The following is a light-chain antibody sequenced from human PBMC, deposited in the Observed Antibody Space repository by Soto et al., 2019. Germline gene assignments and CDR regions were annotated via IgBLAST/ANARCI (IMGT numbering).Light chain of an antibody. CDR2: DVN. Sequence: QSALTQPRSVSGSPGQSVTISCTGTSSDVGTYNYVSWYQQHPGKAPKLLIYDVNKRPSGVPDRFSGSKSGNTASLTISGLQAEDEADYYCCSYAGTYTYVFGTGPKVTVL. J-gene: IGLJ1*01. CDR3: CSYAGTYTYV. CDR1: SSDVGTYNY. V-gene: IGLV2-11*01.